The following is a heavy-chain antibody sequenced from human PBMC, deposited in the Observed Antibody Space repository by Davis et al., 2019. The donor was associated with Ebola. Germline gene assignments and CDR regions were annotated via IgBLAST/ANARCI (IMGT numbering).Heavy chain of an antibody. J-gene: IGHJ6*02. Sequence: ASVKVSCKASGYTFTSYGISWVRQAPGQGLEWMGWISAYNGNTNYAQKLQGRVTMTTDTSTSTAYMALRSLRSEDTAVYYCARGYGPMEYQYNYYYGMDVWGQGTTVTVSS. CDR2: ISAYNGNT. CDR3: ARGYGPMEYQYNYYYGMDV. D-gene: IGHD2-2*01. CDR1: GYTFTSYG. V-gene: IGHV1-18*01.